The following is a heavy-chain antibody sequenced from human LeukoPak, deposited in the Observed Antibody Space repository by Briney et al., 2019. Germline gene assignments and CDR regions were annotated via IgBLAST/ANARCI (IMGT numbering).Heavy chain of an antibody. D-gene: IGHD6-13*01. Sequence: TGGSLRLSCAASGFTFSSYAMSWVRQAPGKGLEWVSAISGSGGSTYYADSVKGRITISRDNSKNTLYLQMNSLRAEDTAVYYCAKLRSGTAAANWFDPWGQGTLVTVSS. V-gene: IGHV3-23*01. CDR2: ISGSGGST. CDR1: GFTFSSYA. CDR3: AKLRSGTAAANWFDP. J-gene: IGHJ5*02.